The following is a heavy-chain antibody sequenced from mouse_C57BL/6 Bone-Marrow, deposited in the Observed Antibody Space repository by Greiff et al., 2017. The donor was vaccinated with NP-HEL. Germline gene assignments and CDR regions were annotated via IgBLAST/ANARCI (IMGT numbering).Heavy chain of an antibody. V-gene: IGHV1-81*01. J-gene: IGHJ1*03. CDR1: GYTFTSYG. CDR2: IYPRSGNT. D-gene: IGHD4-1*01. CDR3: ARLTGYWYFDV. Sequence: VQLQQSGAELARPGASVKLSCKASGYTFTSYGISWVKQRTGQGLEWIGEIYPRSGNTYYNEKFKGKATLTADKSSSTAYMELRSLTSEDSAVYFCARLTGYWYFDVWGTGTTVTVSS.